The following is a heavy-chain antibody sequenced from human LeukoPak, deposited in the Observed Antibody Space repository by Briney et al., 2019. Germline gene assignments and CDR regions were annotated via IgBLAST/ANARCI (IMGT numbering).Heavy chain of an antibody. V-gene: IGHV3-23*01. Sequence: GGSLRLSCAASGFTFSDYAMTWVRQAPGKGLEWVSRITGSGSSTFYADSVKGRFTISRDNSKNTVFLQMSGLRAEDTAVYYCAKRERQSFAYWGQGTLVTVSS. J-gene: IGHJ4*02. CDR2: ITGSGSST. CDR1: GFTFSDYA. CDR3: AKRERQSFAY. D-gene: IGHD6-19*01.